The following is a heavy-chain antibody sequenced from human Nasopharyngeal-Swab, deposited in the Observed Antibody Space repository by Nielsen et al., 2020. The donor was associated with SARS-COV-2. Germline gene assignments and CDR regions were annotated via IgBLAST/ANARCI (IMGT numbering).Heavy chain of an antibody. CDR2: INPNSGST. J-gene: IGHJ6*02. CDR1: GYTFTGYY. Sequence: ASVKVSCKASGYTFTGYYMHWVRQAPGQGLEWMGRINPNSGSTNYAQKFQGRVTITRDTSITTAYMELSRLRYDDTVVYYCARGGGVLWFGDSNSYYYYGMDVWGQGTTVTVSS. CDR3: ARGGGVLWFGDSNSYYYYGMDV. D-gene: IGHD3-10*01. V-gene: IGHV1-2*05.